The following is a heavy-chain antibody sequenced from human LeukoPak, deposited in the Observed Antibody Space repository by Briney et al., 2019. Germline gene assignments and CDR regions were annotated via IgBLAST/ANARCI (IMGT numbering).Heavy chain of an antibody. Sequence: SETLSLTCTVSGGSISSSRYYWGWIRQPPGKGLEWIGSIYYSGSTYYNPSLKSRVTISVDTSKNQFSLKLSSVTAADTAVYYCARLLTTVTDFDYWGQGTLVTVSS. V-gene: IGHV4-39*01. J-gene: IGHJ4*02. D-gene: IGHD4-17*01. CDR2: IYYSGST. CDR1: GGSISSSRYY. CDR3: ARLLTTVTDFDY.